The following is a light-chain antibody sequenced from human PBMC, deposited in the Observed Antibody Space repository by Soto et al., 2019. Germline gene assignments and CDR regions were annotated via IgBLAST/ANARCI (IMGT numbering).Light chain of an antibody. CDR3: QQTYSTPFT. J-gene: IGKJ3*01. CDR1: QRISNY. Sequence: IQMTQSPSSLSASVGDRVTITCRASQRISNYLNWYQQKPGKAPKLLIYAASNLQSGVPSRFSGSGSGTDFTLTISNLQPEDFATYYCQQTYSTPFTFGPGNKVYI. V-gene: IGKV1-39*01. CDR2: AAS.